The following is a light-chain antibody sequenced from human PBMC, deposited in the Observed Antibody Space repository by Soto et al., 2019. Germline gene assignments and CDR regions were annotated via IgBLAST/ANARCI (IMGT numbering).Light chain of an antibody. J-gene: IGKJ2*01. Sequence: EVVLTQSPGTLSLAAGDRATVSCRASQTVHSSFFAWYQQKGGQAPRLLIYGTSNRAAGIPDRFSGHGSGTDFTLTIDGLEPADFAMYFCQQHGGSPPYTFGRGTRVEI. CDR2: GTS. CDR1: QTVHSSF. V-gene: IGKV3-20*01. CDR3: QQHGGSPPYT.